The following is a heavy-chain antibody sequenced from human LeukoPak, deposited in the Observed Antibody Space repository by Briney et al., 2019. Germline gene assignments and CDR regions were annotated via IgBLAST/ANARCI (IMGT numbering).Heavy chain of an antibody. CDR2: INHSGST. J-gene: IGHJ4*02. V-gene: IGHV4-34*01. CDR3: ARGGYSGSYYGVYDY. D-gene: IGHD1-26*01. Sequence: PSETLSLTRAVYGGSFSGYYWSWIRQPPGKGLEWIGEINHSGSTNYNPSLKSRVTISVDTSKNQFSLKLSSVTAADTAVYYCARGGYSGSYYGVYDYWGQGTLVTVSS. CDR1: GGSFSGYY.